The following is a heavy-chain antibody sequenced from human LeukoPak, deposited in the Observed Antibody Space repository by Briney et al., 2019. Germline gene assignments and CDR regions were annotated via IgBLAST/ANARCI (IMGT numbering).Heavy chain of an antibody. CDR1: GYSFTSYW. CDR3: ARRTSYYYDSSGYYYYDY. J-gene: IGHJ4*02. D-gene: IGHD3-22*01. Sequence: GESLKISCKGSGYSFTSYWIGWVRQMPGKGLEWMGIIYPGDSDTRYSPSFQGQVTISADKSISTAYLQWSSLKASDTATYYCARRTSYYYDSSGYYYYDYWGQGTLVTVSS. V-gene: IGHV5-51*01. CDR2: IYPGDSDT.